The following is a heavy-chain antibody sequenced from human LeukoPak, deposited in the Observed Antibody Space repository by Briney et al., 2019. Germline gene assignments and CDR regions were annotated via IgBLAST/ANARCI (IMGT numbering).Heavy chain of an antibody. D-gene: IGHD4-17*01. V-gene: IGHV3-7*01. J-gene: IGHJ4*02. CDR3: ASLAYGDYALFDY. Sequence: GGSLRLSCAASGFTFSSYWMSWVRQAPGKGLEWVANIKQDGSERYYVDSVKGRFTIFKDNAKNSLYLQMNSLRAEDTAVYYCASLAYGDYALFDYWGQGTLVTVSS. CDR1: GFTFSSYW. CDR2: IKQDGSER.